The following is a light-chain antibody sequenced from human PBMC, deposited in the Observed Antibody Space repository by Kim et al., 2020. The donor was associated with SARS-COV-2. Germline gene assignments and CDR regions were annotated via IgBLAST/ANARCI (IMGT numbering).Light chain of an antibody. V-gene: IGKV1-8*01. CDR3: QQYYTYPLT. CDR2: AAA. CDR1: QGISTY. J-gene: IGKJ4*01. Sequence: ASTGDRVTITCRASQGISTYLGWYQQKPGKAPKLLIHAAATLQSGVPSRFSGSGSGTDFTLTINCLQSEDFATYYCQQYYTYPLTFGGGTKVDIK.